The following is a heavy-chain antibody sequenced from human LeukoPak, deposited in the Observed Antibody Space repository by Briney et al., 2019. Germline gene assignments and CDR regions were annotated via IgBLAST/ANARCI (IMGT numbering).Heavy chain of an antibody. V-gene: IGHV4-59*01. Sequence: PSETLSLTCTVSGGSISSYYWSWIRQPPGKGLEWIGYIYYSGSTNYNPSLKSRVTIPVDTSKNQFSLKLSSVTAADTAVYYCARDRATLFDYWGQGTLVTVSS. CDR3: ARDRATLFDY. J-gene: IGHJ4*02. D-gene: IGHD2-15*01. CDR2: IYYSGST. CDR1: GGSISSYY.